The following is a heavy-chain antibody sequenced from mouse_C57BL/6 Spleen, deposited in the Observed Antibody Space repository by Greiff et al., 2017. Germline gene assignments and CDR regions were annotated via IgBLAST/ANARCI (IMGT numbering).Heavy chain of an antibody. D-gene: IGHD1-1*01. CDR2: IDPNSGGT. CDR1: GYTFTSYW. J-gene: IGHJ1*03. Sequence: QVQLKQPGAELVKPGASVKLSCKASGYTFTSYWMHWVKQRPGRGLEWIGRIDPNSGGTKYNEKFKSKATLTVDKPSSTAYMQLSSLTSEDSAVYYWAREVVVHWYFDVWGTGTTVTVSS. V-gene: IGHV1-72*01. CDR3: AREVVVHWYFDV.